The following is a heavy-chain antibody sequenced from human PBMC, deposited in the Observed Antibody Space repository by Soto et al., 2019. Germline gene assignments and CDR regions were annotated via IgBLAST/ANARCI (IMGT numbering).Heavy chain of an antibody. CDR2: IYYTGST. J-gene: IGHJ4*02. V-gene: IGHV4-59*01. CDR3: ARVDSSGSYFDS. D-gene: IGHD3-22*01. CDR1: GGSISSYY. Sequence: QVQLQESGPGLVKPSETLSLTCTVSGGSISSYYWSWIRQPPGKGLEWIAYIYYTGSTNYNPSLKCRVTLSADTSKNQFSLKLSSVTAADTAMYYCARVDSSGSYFDSWGQGTLVTVSS.